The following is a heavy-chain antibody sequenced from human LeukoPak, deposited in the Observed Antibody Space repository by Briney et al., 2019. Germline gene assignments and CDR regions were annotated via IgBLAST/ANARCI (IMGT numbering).Heavy chain of an antibody. Sequence: GASVKVSCKASGGTFSSYAISWVRQAPGQGLEWMGGIIPIFGTANYAQKFQGRVTITADESTSTAYMGLSSLRSEDTAVYYCARIYCSSTSCPRYYYYYGMDVWGQGTTVTVSS. V-gene: IGHV1-69*13. CDR1: GGTFSSYA. CDR2: IIPIFGTA. J-gene: IGHJ6*02. D-gene: IGHD2-2*01. CDR3: ARIYCSSTSCPRYYYYYGMDV.